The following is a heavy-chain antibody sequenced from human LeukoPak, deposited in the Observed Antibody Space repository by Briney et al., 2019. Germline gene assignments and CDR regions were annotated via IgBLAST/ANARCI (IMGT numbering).Heavy chain of an antibody. CDR2: IYTSGST. V-gene: IGHV4-61*02. J-gene: IGHJ4*02. Sequence: SETLSLTCTVSGGSISSGSYYWSWIRQPAGKGLEWIGRIYTSGSTNYNPSLKSRVTISVDTSKNQFSLKLSSVTAADTAVYYCARSFPTGEAIDYWGQGTLVTVSS. D-gene: IGHD7-27*01. CDR1: GGSISSGSYY. CDR3: ARSFPTGEAIDY.